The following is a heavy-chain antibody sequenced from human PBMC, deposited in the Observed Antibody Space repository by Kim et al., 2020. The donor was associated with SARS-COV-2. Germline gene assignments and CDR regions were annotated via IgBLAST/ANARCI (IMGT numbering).Heavy chain of an antibody. Sequence: GGSLRLSCAASGFTFTSFAMRWVRQAPGKGLEWVSAIRGSGGDTYYADSVKGRFTISRDNSKSTLYLQMNSLGADDTAVYYCAKSDCRSGSFYFDYRGQ. CDR3: AKSDCRSGSFYFDY. CDR1: GFTFTSFA. V-gene: IGHV3-23*01. J-gene: IGHJ4*02. D-gene: IGHD2-21*02. CDR2: IRGSGGDT.